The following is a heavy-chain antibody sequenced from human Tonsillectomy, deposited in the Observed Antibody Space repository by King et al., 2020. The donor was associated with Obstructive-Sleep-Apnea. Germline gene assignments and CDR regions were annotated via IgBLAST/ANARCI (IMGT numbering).Heavy chain of an antibody. CDR1: GDSVASNILT. J-gene: IGHJ4*02. V-gene: IGHV6-1*01. Sequence: VQLQQSGPGLVKPSQTLSLTFDVSGDSVASNILTWNWSRQSPSRGLEWLGRTYYRYNWDNDYAVLVKGRITINPATSTNQFALQLSPLTPDDTAVYYCARGSYSSDWYPSGFDYWGQGTLVTVSS. D-gene: IGHD6-19*01. CDR3: ARGSYSSDWYPSGFDY. CDR2: TYYRYNWDN.